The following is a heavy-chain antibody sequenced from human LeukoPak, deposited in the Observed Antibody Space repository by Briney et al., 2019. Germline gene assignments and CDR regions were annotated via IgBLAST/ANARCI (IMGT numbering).Heavy chain of an antibody. CDR3: ARETPFDYDFWSGYYTIDY. CDR1: GYTFTTYY. CDR2: IYTSGGGT. V-gene: IGHV1-46*01. D-gene: IGHD3-3*01. Sequence: GASVKVSCKASGYTFTTYYMHWVRQAPGQGLEWMGVIYTSGGGTTYAQKFQGRVTMTRDTSTSTHYMELSSLRSEDTAVYYCARETPFDYDFWSGYYTIDYWGQGTLVTVSS. J-gene: IGHJ4*02.